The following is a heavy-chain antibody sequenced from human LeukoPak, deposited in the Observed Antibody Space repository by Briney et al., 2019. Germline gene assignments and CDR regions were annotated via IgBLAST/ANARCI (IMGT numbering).Heavy chain of an antibody. CDR2: IYHSGST. J-gene: IGHJ3*02. D-gene: IGHD4-17*01. CDR1: GGSISSGGYS. V-gene: IGHV4-30-2*01. Sequence: PSENLSLNCAVSGGSISSGGYSWSWIRQPPGKGLEWIGYIYHSGSTYYNPSLKSRVTISVDRSKNQFSLKLSSVTAANTAVYYCASYGEDDAFDIWGQGTMVTVSS. CDR3: ASYGEDDAFDI.